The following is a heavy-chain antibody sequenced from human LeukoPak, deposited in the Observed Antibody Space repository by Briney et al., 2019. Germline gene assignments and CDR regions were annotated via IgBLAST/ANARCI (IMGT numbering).Heavy chain of an antibody. CDR2: ISSSTSRI. Sequence: GGSLRLSCGASGFTFNSYSMNWVRQAPGKGLEGVSYISSSTSRIYYADSVKGRFTISRDSARMSLFLQMNSLRDEDTAVYYCARDIHWAFDYWGQGTLVTVSS. D-gene: IGHD7-27*01. CDR3: ARDIHWAFDY. CDR1: GFTFNSYS. J-gene: IGHJ4*02. V-gene: IGHV3-48*02.